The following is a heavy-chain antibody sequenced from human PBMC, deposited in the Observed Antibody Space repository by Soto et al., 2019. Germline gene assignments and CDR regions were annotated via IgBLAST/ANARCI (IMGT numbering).Heavy chain of an antibody. Sequence: EVQLVESGGGLVQPGGSLRLSCATSGITFSDHDMDWVRQAPGKGLEWLGRSRSGADNYATDYAASVKGRFTFSRDDSKSSLSLQMRSLKTGDTAMYYCVLWVRGLINYWGQGTLVTVSS. J-gene: IGHJ4*02. CDR2: SRSGADNYAT. D-gene: IGHD3-10*01. V-gene: IGHV3-72*01. CDR3: VLWVRGLINY. CDR1: GITFSDHD.